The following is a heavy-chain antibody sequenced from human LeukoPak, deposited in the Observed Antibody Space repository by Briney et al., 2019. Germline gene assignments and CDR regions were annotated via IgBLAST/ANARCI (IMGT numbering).Heavy chain of an antibody. CDR1: GGSISSYY. CDR2: IYTSGST. J-gene: IGHJ4*02. Sequence: SETLSLTCTVSGGSISSYYWSWIRQPAGKGLEWIGRIYTSGSTNYNPSLKSRVTMSVDTSKNQFSLKLSFVTAADTAVYYCARTIRFGGVIVFDYWGQGTLVTVSS. CDR3: ARTIRFGGVIVFDY. V-gene: IGHV4-4*07. D-gene: IGHD3-16*02.